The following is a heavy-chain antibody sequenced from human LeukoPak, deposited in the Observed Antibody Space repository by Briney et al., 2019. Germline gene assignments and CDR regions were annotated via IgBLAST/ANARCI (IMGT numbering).Heavy chain of an antibody. CDR3: ARVSIVVVPTAISDYYYYYMDV. V-gene: IGHV4-38-2*02. CDR2: IYHSGST. D-gene: IGHD2-2*01. Sequence: SETLSLTCTVSGYSISSGYYWGWIRQPPGKGLEWIGSIYHSGSTYYNPSLKSRVTISVDTSRNQFSLKLSSVTAADTAVYYCARVSIVVVPTAISDYYYYYMDVWGKGTTVTVSS. J-gene: IGHJ6*03. CDR1: GYSISSGYY.